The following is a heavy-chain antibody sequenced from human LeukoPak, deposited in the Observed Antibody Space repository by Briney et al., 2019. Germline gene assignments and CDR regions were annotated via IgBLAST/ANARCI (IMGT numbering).Heavy chain of an antibody. CDR1: GGSISISSYY. Sequence: SETLSLTCTVSGGSISISSYYWGWIRQPPGKGLEWIGSIYYSGSTYYNPSLKSRVTISVDTSKNQFSLKLSSVTAADTAVYYSARRGYYYDSSGPGQWFDPWGQGTLVTVSS. D-gene: IGHD3-22*01. V-gene: IGHV4-39*01. J-gene: IGHJ5*02. CDR2: IYYSGST. CDR3: ARRGYYYDSSGPGQWFDP.